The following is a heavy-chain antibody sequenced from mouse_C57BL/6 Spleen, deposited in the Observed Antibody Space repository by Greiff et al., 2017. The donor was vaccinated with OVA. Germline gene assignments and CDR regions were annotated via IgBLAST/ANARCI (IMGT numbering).Heavy chain of an antibody. J-gene: IGHJ2*01. CDR1: GYTFTSYW. Sequence: QVQLQQPGAELVKPGASVKLFCKASGYTFTSYWMQWVKQRPGQGLEWIGEIDPSDSYTNYNQKFKGKATLTVDTSSSTAYMQLISLTSEDSAVYYCARSGSGSLYVDYWGQGTTLTVSS. CDR2: IDPSDSYT. V-gene: IGHV1-50*01. D-gene: IGHD4-1*01. CDR3: ARSGSGSLYVDY.